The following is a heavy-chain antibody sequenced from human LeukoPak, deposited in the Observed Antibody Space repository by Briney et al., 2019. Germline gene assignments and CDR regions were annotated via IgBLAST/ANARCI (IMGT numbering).Heavy chain of an antibody. D-gene: IGHD2-8*02. J-gene: IGHJ4*02. CDR3: VREESGGYFDY. Sequence: GASVKIACKSFGFTFTNYLLHWVRQAPGQGLEWVGRIAPSVDTTNYAQKFRGRVTMTRDTSTSTVYMELSSLRSDDTAIYYCVREESGGYFDYWGQGTLVPVSS. V-gene: IGHV1-46*01. CDR1: GFTFTNYL. CDR2: IAPSVDTT.